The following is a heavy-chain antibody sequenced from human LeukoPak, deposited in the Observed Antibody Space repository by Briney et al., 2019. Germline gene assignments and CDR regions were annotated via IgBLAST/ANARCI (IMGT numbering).Heavy chain of an antibody. J-gene: IGHJ4*02. CDR2: IYTGGST. D-gene: IGHD5-24*01. V-gene: IGHV4-4*09. Sequence: PSETLSLTCTVSGGSISSYYWSWIRQPPGKGLEWIGYIYTGGSTNYNPSLKSRVTISVDTSKNQFSLKLSSVTAADTAVYYCARSRDGYLFDYWGQGTLVTVSS. CDR3: ARSRDGYLFDY. CDR1: GGSISSYY.